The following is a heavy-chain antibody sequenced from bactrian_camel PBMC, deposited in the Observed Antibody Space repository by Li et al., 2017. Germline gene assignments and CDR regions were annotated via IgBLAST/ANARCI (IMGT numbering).Heavy chain of an antibody. CDR3: AKESYGLGVD. J-gene: IGHJ4*01. CDR2: ISRGGGST. D-gene: IGHD5*01. V-gene: IGHV3S1*01. Sequence: VQLVESGGGSVQSGGSLRLSCAVSEYTYSDYYCMAWFRQAPGKGLEWVSQISRGGGSTYYADSVKGRFTISRDNAKNTVYLQLNSLKTEDMAMYYCAKESYGLGVDWGQGTQVTVS. CDR1: EYTYSDYYC.